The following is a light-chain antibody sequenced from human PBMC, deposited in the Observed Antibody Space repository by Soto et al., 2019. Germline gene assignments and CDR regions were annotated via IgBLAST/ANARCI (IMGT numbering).Light chain of an antibody. J-gene: IGKJ1*01. CDR2: DAS. V-gene: IGKV1-5*01. CDR3: QQYYNYSWT. Sequence: IQLTQSPSSLSASVGDRVTITCRASQSLSTWLAWYQQKPGKAPKLLIFDASSLESGIPSRFSGSGSGTEFTLTITSLQPDDFATYYCQQYYNYSWTFGQGTKVDI. CDR1: QSLSTW.